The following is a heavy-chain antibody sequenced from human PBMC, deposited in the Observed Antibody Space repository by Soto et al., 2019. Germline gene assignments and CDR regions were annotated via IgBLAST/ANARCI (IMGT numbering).Heavy chain of an antibody. CDR3: ARCGWCSGTNCPFDY. Sequence: EMQLVESGGGLVQPGGSLRLSCAASGFTFSNYWMHWVRQAPGKGLGWVSHLNSDGSSTSYADSVKGRFTISRDNAKNTMYMQMNSLRAEETAVYSCARCGWCSGTNCPFDYWGQGTLVTVCS. CDR1: GFTFSNYW. CDR2: LNSDGSST. D-gene: IGHD2-2*01. V-gene: IGHV3-74*01. J-gene: IGHJ4*02.